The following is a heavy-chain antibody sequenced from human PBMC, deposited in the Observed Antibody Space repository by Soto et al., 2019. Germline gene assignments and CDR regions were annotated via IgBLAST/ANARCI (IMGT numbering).Heavy chain of an antibody. CDR2: IYYSGST. J-gene: IGHJ5*02. CDR1: GGSISSGDYY. V-gene: IGHV4-30-4*01. CDR3: DRELLATTVTTPYSWFGP. Sequence: SETLSLPCTVSGGSISSGDYYWSWIRQPPGKDLEWIGNIYYSGSTYSYPCLNWRVTISVDTSKNRSSLKMISVTAEDAAVYYCDRELLATTVTTPYSWFGPWGQGTLVSSPQ. D-gene: IGHD4-17*01.